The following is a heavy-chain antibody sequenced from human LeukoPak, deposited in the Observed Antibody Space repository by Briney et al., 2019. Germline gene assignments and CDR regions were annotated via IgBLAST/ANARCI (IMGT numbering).Heavy chain of an antibody. D-gene: IGHD3-3*01. CDR1: GGSISSGSYY. CDR3: ARDPGETISGETIYYGMDV. Sequence: PSQTLSLTCTVSGGSISSGSYYWSWIRQPAGKGLEWIGRIYTSGSTNYNPSLKSRVTISVDTSKNQFSLKLSSVTAADTAVYYCARDPGETISGETIYYGMDVWGQGTTVTVSS. V-gene: IGHV4-61*02. CDR2: IYTSGST. J-gene: IGHJ6*02.